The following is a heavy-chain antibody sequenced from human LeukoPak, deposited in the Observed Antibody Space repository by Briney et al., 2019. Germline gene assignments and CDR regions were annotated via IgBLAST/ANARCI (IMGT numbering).Heavy chain of an antibody. J-gene: IGHJ4*02. D-gene: IGHD3-10*01. Sequence: SETLSVTCTVSGGSISSSSYYWGWIRQPPGKGLEWIGSIYYSGSTYYNPSLKSRVTISVDTSKNQFSLKLSSVTAADTAVYYCATPGPWFGELFPLWDWGQGTLVTVSS. CDR2: IYYSGST. V-gene: IGHV4-39*01. CDR1: GGSISSSSYY. CDR3: ATPGPWFGELFPLWD.